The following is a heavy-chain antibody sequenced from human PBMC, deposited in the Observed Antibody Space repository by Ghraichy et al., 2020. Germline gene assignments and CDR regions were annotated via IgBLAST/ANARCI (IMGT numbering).Heavy chain of an antibody. D-gene: IGHD1-26*01. CDR2: IYSGGST. CDR3: ASAAGIGNPIDY. Sequence: GESLNISCAASGFTVSSNYMSWVRQAPGKGLEWVSVIYSGGSTYYADSVKGRFTISRDNSKNTLYLQMNSLRAEDTAVYYCASAAGIGNPIDYWGQGTLVTVSS. CDR1: GFTVSSNY. V-gene: IGHV3-53*01. J-gene: IGHJ4*02.